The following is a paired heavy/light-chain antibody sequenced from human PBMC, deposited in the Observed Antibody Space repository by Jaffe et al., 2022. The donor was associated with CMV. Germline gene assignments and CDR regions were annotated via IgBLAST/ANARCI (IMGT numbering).Heavy chain of an antibody. CDR3: ARGFYSSSSFYYYYGMDV. Sequence: QVQLVQSGAEVKKPGASVKVSCKASGYTFTSYDINWVRQATGQGLEWMGWMNPNSGNTGYAQKFQGRVTMTRNTSISTAYMELSSLRSEDTAVYYCARGFYSSSSFYYYYGMDVWGQGTTVTVSS. V-gene: IGHV1-8*01. CDR2: MNPNSGNT. CDR1: GYTFTSYD. D-gene: IGHD6-6*01. J-gene: IGHJ6*02.
Light chain of an antibody. CDR3: MQALQTKLT. V-gene: IGKV2-28*01. CDR2: LGS. J-gene: IGKJ4*01. Sequence: DIVMTQSPLSLPVTPGEPASISCRSSQSLLHSNGYNYLDWYLQKPGKSPQLLIYLGSNRASGVPDRFSGSGSGTDFTLKISRVEAEDVGVYYCMQALQTKLTFGGGTKVEIK. CDR1: QSLLHSNGYNY.